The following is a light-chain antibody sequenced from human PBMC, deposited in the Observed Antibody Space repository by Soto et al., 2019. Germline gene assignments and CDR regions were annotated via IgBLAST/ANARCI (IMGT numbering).Light chain of an antibody. J-gene: IGLJ2*01. Sequence: QSVLTQPASVSGSPGQSITISCTGSGSDVGGYDYVSWYQQHPGKAPNLMIYEVTNRPSGISNRFSGSNSGNTASLTISGLQDEDAADYYCSSYRTSNNLVFGGGTKLTVL. CDR1: GSDVGGYDY. V-gene: IGLV2-14*01. CDR2: EVT. CDR3: SSYRTSNNLV.